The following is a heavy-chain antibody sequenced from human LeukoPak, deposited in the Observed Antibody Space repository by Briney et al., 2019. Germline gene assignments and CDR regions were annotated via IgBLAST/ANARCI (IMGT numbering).Heavy chain of an antibody. CDR2: ISYDGSNK. J-gene: IGHJ4*02. Sequence: PGGSLRLSCAASGSTFSSYAMHWVRQAPGKGLEWVAVISYDGSNKYYADSVKGRFTISRDNSKNTLYLQMNSLRAEDTAVYYCARGQQWLVPCLFDYWGQGTLVTVSS. CDR1: GSTFSSYA. V-gene: IGHV3-30*04. D-gene: IGHD6-19*01. CDR3: ARGQQWLVPCLFDY.